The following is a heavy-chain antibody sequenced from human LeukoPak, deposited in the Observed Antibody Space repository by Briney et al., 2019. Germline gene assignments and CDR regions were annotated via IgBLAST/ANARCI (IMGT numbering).Heavy chain of an antibody. V-gene: IGHV5-51*01. D-gene: IGHD1-26*01. J-gene: IGHJ4*02. CDR2: IYPGDSDT. Sequence: GASLQISCEGSGYSFTSYWIGWVRQLPGKGLEGMGIIYPGDSDTRYSPSFQGQVTISADKSISTAYLQWSSLKASDTAMYYCARPSGSYGVGVDYWGQGTLVTVSS. CDR1: GYSFTSYW. CDR3: ARPSGSYGVGVDY.